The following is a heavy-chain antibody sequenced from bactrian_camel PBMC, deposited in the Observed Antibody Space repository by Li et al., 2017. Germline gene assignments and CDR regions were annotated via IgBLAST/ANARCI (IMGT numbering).Heavy chain of an antibody. J-gene: IGHJ6*01. CDR3: ASTPFIGGDYSRFSY. Sequence: VQLVESGGGLVPPGGSLSLSCAFSGFTFSLYYMSWVRQAPGRGLEWVARVHNAAGSVAVYADSVKGRFTISRDNAKNTVYLQMNSLKSDDTARYYCASTPFIGGDYSRFSYWGQGTQVTVS. D-gene: IGHD2*01. CDR1: GFTFSLYY. V-gene: IGHV3S40*01. CDR2: HNAAGSVA.